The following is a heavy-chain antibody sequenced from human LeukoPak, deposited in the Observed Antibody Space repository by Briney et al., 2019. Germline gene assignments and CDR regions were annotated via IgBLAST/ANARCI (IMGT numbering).Heavy chain of an antibody. V-gene: IGHV3-30-3*01. D-gene: IGHD1-14*01. Sequence: PGRSPRLSCAASGFTFSTYAMHWVRQAPDKGMEWLAVISYDGSNKYYADSVKGRFTISRDNSKNTLYLQMNSLRAEDTVVYYCAKGEGWRTISVSGYWGQGTLVTVSS. CDR2: ISYDGSNK. CDR1: GFTFSTYA. J-gene: IGHJ4*02. CDR3: AKGEGWRTISVSGY.